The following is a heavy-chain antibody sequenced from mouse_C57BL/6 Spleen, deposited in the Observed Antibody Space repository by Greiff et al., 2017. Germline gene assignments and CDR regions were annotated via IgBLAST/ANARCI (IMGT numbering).Heavy chain of an antibody. Sequence: VQLLQPGAELVKPAASVKLSCKASGYTFTSYCLHWVKQRPGRGLEWIGRIDRNSGCTKYTEKFKSKATLTVDKPSSTAYMQLSSLTSEDTAVYYCARDSSGPFAYWGQGTLVTVSA. CDR1: GYTFTSYC. CDR3: ARDSSGPFAY. V-gene: IGHV1-72*01. CDR2: IDRNSGCT. D-gene: IGHD3-2*02. J-gene: IGHJ3*01.